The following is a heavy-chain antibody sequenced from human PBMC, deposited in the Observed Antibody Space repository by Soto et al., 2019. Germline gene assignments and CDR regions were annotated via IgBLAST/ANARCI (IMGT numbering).Heavy chain of an antibody. J-gene: IGHJ4*02. CDR1: GFTFSRYG. CDR2: ISYDGSNK. D-gene: IGHD2-2*01. V-gene: IGHV3-30*18. Sequence: QVQLVESGGGVVQPGRSLRLSCAASGFTFSRYGMHWVRQAPGKGLEWVAVISYDGSNKYYADSVKGRFTISRDNSKNTLYLQMNSLRAEDTAVYYCAKAGGVRPAAIFAVDYFDYWGQGTLVTVSS. CDR3: AKAGGVRPAAIFAVDYFDY.